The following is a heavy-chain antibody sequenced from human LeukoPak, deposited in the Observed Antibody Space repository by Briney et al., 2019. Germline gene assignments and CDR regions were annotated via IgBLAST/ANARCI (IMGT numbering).Heavy chain of an antibody. J-gene: IGHJ4*02. D-gene: IGHD2-15*01. CDR2: ISGSSSTI. V-gene: IGHV3-48*04. CDR3: AGGGLDY. CDR1: GFTFSSYS. Sequence: GGSLRLSCAASGFTFSSYSMNWVRQAPGKGLEWVSYISGSSSTIYYADSVKGRFTISRDNAKNSLYLQMNSLRAEDTAVYYCAGGGLDYWGQGTLVTVSS.